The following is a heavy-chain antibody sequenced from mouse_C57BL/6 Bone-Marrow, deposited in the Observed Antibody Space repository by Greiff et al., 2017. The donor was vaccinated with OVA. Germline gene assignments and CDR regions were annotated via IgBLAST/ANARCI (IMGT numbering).Heavy chain of an antibody. D-gene: IGHD1-1*01. CDR2: IHPSDSDT. CDR1: GYTFTSYW. J-gene: IGHJ2*01. Sequence: QVHVKQSGAELVKPGASVKVSCKASGYTFTSYWMHWVKQRPGQGLEWIGRIHPSDSDTNYNQKFKGKATLTVDKSSSTAYMQLSSLTSEDSAVYYCAIWGPITTVVDGYFDYWGQGTTLTVSS. V-gene: IGHV1-74*01. CDR3: AIWGPITTVVDGYFDY.